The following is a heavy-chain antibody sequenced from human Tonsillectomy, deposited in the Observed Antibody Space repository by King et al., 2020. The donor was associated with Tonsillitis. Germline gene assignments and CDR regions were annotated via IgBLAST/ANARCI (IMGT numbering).Heavy chain of an antibody. V-gene: IGHV1-2*02. Sequence: QLVQSGAEVTKPGASVKVSCKASGYTFTGYYIHWVRQAPGQGLEGMGWINPNSGDTNFAQKFQGRVTMTRDTSISTAYMDLSRLRSYETAVYYCARGSGAFDYWGQGTLVTVSS. CDR3: ARGSGAFDY. CDR2: INPNSGDT. D-gene: IGHD6-25*01. CDR1: GYTFTGYY. J-gene: IGHJ4*02.